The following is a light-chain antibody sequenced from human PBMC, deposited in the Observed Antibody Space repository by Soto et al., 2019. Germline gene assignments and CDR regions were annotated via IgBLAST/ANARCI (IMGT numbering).Light chain of an antibody. CDR3: KQRSNWPPLT. J-gene: IGKJ1*01. CDR2: DAS. CDR1: QSVSSY. Sequence: EIVLTQSPATLSLSPGERATLSCRASQSVSSYLAWYQQKPGQAPRLLIYDASNRATGIPARFSGSGSGTDFTPTSSRLEREVFAVYYCKQRSNWPPLTFGQGTKVEIK. V-gene: IGKV3-11*01.